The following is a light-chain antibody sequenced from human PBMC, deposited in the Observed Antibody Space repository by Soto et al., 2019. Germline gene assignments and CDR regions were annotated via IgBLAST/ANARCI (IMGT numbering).Light chain of an antibody. Sequence: QSALTQPASVYGSQGQSITFSWAGTSNDVGGYNYVSWYQQHPGKAPKLMIYEVSDRPSGVPDRFSGSKSGNTASLTVSGLQADDEADYYCSSYSGTNYHYVFGTGTKVTVL. J-gene: IGLJ1*01. V-gene: IGLV2-8*01. CDR1: SNDVGGYNY. CDR3: SSYSGTNYHYV. CDR2: EVS.